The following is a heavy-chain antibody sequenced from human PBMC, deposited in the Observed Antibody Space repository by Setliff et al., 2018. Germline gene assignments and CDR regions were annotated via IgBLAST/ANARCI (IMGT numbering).Heavy chain of an antibody. D-gene: IGHD2-15*01. J-gene: IGHJ5*02. CDR1: GFTFTSAV. CDR3: VRRVAGKGWFDP. CDR2: VTAFGGTT. Sequence: GGSLRLSCTASGFTFTSAVMTWFRQAPGKGLEWVSAVTAFGGTTYDADSVKGRFTTSRDNSKNTIYLQMNNLGVDDTAIYYCVRRVAGKGWFDPWGQGTLVTVPQ. V-gene: IGHV3-23*01.